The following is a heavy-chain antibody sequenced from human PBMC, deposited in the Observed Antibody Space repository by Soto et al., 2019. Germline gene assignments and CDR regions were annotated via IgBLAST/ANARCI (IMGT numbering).Heavy chain of an antibody. CDR2: IFYSGNS. Sequence: QVQLQESGPGLVKPSQTLSLTCTVSGGSIRGGDYYWSWIRQHPGKGLEWIGYIFYSGNSFYNPSLTSGVTISLDTSKNQFSLQLSSVTAADTAIYSCARLSSLYYNSDYGGYYFDYWGQGTLVSVSS. CDR3: ARLSSLYYNSDYGGYYFDY. D-gene: IGHD3-10*01. V-gene: IGHV4-31*03. CDR1: GGSIRGGDYY. J-gene: IGHJ4*02.